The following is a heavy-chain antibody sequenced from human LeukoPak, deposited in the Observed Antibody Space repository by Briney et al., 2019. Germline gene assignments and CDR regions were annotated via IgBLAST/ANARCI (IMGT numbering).Heavy chain of an antibody. Sequence: PGGSLRLSCAASGFTFSSYSMSWIRQAPGKGLEWVSYISSSGSTIYYADSVKGRFTISRDNAKNSLYLQMNSLRAEDTAVYYCARDLAESGYSGYRDYWGQGTLVTVSS. J-gene: IGHJ4*02. CDR3: ARDLAESGYSGYRDY. CDR2: ISSSGSTI. V-gene: IGHV3-48*04. D-gene: IGHD5-12*01. CDR1: GFTFSSYS.